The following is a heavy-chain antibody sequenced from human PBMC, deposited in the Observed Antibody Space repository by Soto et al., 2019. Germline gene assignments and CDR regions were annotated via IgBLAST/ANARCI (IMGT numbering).Heavy chain of an antibody. V-gene: IGHV4-34*01. Sequence: XDALSLTCTVAGWSFSDYYWSWVRQPPGRGLDWIGEISQSAGTNYNPSLKSRVTISIDTSKKQFSLKLSSVSDADTAVYYCARGRGSSSIRPTYYYYGLDVWGQGTTVTVSS. CDR3: ARGRGSSSIRPTYYYYGLDV. CDR2: ISQSAGT. J-gene: IGHJ6*02. D-gene: IGHD6-13*01. CDR1: GWSFSDYY.